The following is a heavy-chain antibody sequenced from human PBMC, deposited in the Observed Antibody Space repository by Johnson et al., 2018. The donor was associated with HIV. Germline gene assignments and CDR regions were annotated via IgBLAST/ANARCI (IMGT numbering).Heavy chain of an antibody. CDR1: GFNFDDYA. J-gene: IGHJ3*02. D-gene: IGHD3-16*01. Sequence: VQLVESGGGLVQPGRSLRLSCAASGFNFDDYAMHWVRQAPGKGLEWVSGISCNSGSIGFVDSVRGRFTISRDNGKNSMYLQMNSLRADDTAVYYCAKGAVATAAGGVGLNIWGPGTMVTVSS. V-gene: IGHV3-9*01. CDR2: ISCNSGSI. CDR3: AKGAVATAAGGVGLNI.